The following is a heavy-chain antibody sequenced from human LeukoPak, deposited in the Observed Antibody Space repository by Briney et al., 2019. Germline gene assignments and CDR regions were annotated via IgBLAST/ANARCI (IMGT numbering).Heavy chain of an antibody. J-gene: IGHJ4*02. D-gene: IGHD2-2*01. CDR2: ISGSGGST. V-gene: IGHV3-23*01. CDR3: AKDTYCSSTSCYGSYDY. Sequence: TGGSLRLSCAASGFTFSTYAMTWVRQAPGKGLEWVSAISGSGGSTFYADSVKGRFTISRDNSKDTLFLQMNSLRAEDTALYYCAKDTYCSSTSCYGSYDYWGQGTLVTVSS. CDR1: GFTFSTYA.